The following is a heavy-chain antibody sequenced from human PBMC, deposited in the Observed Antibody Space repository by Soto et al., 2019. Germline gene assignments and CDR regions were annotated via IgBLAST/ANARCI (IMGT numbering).Heavy chain of an antibody. Sequence: QLQLHESGPGLVKPSETLSLTCAVSGDSMSSSDYYWGWIRQPPGKGLEWIGSIYYSGSTYYNPSLQSRVAISVDTSKNQFSLKLKSVTAADTAIYYCARRTVNIRIFYSGLKTHCFDYWGQGAPVTVSS. CDR1: GDSMSSSDYY. CDR3: ARRTVNIRIFYSGLKTHCFDY. D-gene: IGHD3-3*01. V-gene: IGHV4-39*01. J-gene: IGHJ4*02. CDR2: IYYSGST.